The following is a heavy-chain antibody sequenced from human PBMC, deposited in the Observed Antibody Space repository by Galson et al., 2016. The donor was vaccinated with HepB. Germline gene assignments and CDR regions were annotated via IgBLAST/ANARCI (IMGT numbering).Heavy chain of an antibody. V-gene: IGHV4-39*01. CDR2: VFYSGST. CDR1: GGSMSSSDYY. Sequence: SETLSLTCTVSGGSMSSSDYYWGWIRQPPGKGLEWIGSVFYSGSTYYNPSLRSRLTISVDTSKNQFSRRLRSVTAADAAVYHCARHVGVADRSAALSWFDPWGQGTLVIVSS. J-gene: IGHJ5*02. D-gene: IGHD6-19*01. CDR3: ARHVGVADRSAALSWFDP.